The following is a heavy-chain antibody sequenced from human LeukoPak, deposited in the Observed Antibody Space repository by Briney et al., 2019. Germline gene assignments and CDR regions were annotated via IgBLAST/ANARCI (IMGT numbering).Heavy chain of an antibody. J-gene: IGHJ4*02. CDR1: GFTFSSYW. CDR2: IKQDGSEK. CDR3: ARDPDY. Sequence: PGGSLRLSCVASGFTFSSYWMSWVRQAPGKGLEWVANIKQDGSEKYYVASVKGRFTISRDNAKNSLYLQMNSLRAEDTAVYYCARDPDYWGQGTLVTVSS. V-gene: IGHV3-7*01.